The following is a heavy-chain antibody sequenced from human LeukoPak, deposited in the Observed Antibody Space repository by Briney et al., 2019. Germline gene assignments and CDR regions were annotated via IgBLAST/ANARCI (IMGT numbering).Heavy chain of an antibody. J-gene: IGHJ6*03. V-gene: IGHV1-46*01. Sequence: ASVKVSCKASGDTFTSYYIHWMRQAPGKGLEWLGMITPNIGSTTYAQQFQGRITMASDKSTSTVYMDLSSLRFEDTAVYFCARTEYHYYYMDVWGKGTTVTVSS. CDR2: ITPNIGST. CDR1: GDTFTSYY. CDR3: ARTEYHYYYMDV.